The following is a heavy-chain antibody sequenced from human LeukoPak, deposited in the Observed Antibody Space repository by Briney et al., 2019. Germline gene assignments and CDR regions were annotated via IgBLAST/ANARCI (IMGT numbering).Heavy chain of an antibody. J-gene: IGHJ4*02. CDR3: ASVVAATRVVY. V-gene: IGHV3-21*06. Sequence: PGGSLRLSCAVSGFTFSIYSVTWVRQAPGKGLEWVASISSTSSYIYYADSVRGRFTISRDNAQYLAYLQMNSLRAEDTAVYYCASVVAATRVVYWGQGTLVTVSS. D-gene: IGHD2-15*01. CDR2: ISSTSSYI. CDR1: GFTFSIYS.